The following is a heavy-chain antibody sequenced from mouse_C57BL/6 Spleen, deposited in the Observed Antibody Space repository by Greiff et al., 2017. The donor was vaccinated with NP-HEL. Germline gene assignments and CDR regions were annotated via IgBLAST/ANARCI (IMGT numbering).Heavy chain of an antibody. Sequence: VKLQESGAELVRPGASVTLSCKASGYTFTDYEMHWVKQTPVHGLEWIGAIDPETGGTAYNQKFKGKAILTADKSSSTAYMELRSLTSEDSAVYYCTPYDGYPFAYWGQGTLVTVSA. D-gene: IGHD2-3*01. V-gene: IGHV1-15*01. CDR1: GYTFTDYE. J-gene: IGHJ3*01. CDR2: IDPETGGT. CDR3: TPYDGYPFAY.